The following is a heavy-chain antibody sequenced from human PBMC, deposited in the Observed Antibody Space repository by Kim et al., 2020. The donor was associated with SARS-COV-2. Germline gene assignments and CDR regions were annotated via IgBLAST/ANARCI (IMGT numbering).Heavy chain of an antibody. V-gene: IGHV4-39*07. CDR2: IHYSGNK. D-gene: IGHD5-18*01. J-gene: IGHJ4*02. CDR3: ARDDRYVYGYGTFDD. Sequence: SETLSLTCTVSGGSVSSTNDFWGWIRQPPGKGLEWLGNIHYSGNKYYNPSLKTRVTISVDTSKNQISLKLSSVTAADTAVYYCARDDRYVYGYGTFDDWGQGTLVTVSS. CDR1: GGSVSSTNDF.